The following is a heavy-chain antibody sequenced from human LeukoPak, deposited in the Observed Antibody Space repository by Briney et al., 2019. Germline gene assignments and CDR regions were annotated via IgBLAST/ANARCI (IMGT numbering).Heavy chain of an antibody. D-gene: IGHD5-18*01. Sequence: SETLSLTCTVSGGSISSSSYYWGWIRQPPGKGLEWIGSIYYSGSTYYDPSPKSRVTISVDTSKNQFSLKLSSVTAADTAVYYCARHFKARGYSYGPWGQGTLVTVSS. J-gene: IGHJ4*02. CDR2: IYYSGST. CDR1: GGSISSSSYY. CDR3: ARHFKARGYSYGP. V-gene: IGHV4-39*01.